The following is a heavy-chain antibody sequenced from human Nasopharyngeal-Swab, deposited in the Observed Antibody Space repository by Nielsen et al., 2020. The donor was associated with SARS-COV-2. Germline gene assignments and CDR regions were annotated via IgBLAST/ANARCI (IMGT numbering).Heavy chain of an antibody. D-gene: IGHD3-3*01. V-gene: IGHV3-21*01. CDR2: ISSSSSYI. J-gene: IGHJ6*02. CDR3: ARDGLDYDFWSTYFMDV. Sequence: VCQAPGKGLERVSSISSSSSYIYYADSVKGRFTISRDNAKNSLYLHMNSLRAEDTTVYYSARDGLDYDFWSTYFMDVWGQGTTVTVSS.